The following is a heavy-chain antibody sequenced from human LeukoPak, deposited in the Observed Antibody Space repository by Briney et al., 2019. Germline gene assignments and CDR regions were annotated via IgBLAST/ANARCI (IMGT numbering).Heavy chain of an antibody. J-gene: IGHJ3*02. D-gene: IGHD3-22*01. Sequence: ASVKVSCKASGYTFISYDLNWVRQVPGQGFEWMGWINPSSGGTNYAQKFQGRVTVTRDTSISTAYMDLSRLRSDDTAVYYCARAGVWDYSDSSGYHNAAFDIWGQGTMVTVSS. CDR2: INPSSGGT. V-gene: IGHV1-2*02. CDR1: GYTFISYD. CDR3: ARAGVWDYSDSSGYHNAAFDI.